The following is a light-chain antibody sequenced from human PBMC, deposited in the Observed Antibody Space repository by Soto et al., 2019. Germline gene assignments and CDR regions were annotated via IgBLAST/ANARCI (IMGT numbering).Light chain of an antibody. CDR3: LQYYNFSWT. Sequence: ASVGDRVTISCRASQDIRNTLAWYQQKPGEAPKLLIFAASNLQSGVPSRFSGSGSVTDFTLAITGLQPEDFATYYCLQYYNFSWTFGQGTKVDIK. J-gene: IGKJ1*01. CDR2: AAS. CDR1: QDIRNT. V-gene: IGKV1-6*01.